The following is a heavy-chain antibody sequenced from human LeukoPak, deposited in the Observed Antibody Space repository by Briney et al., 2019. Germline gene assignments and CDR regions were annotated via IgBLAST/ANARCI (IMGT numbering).Heavy chain of an antibody. V-gene: IGHV3-21*01. J-gene: IGHJ4*02. CDR3: ARGGAVTTVYFDY. D-gene: IGHD4-11*01. CDR1: GFTFNSYT. CDR2: IDSSSSYI. Sequence: SGGSLRLSCAASGFTFNSYTMNWVRQAPGKGLEWVSSIDSSSSYIFYADSVKGRFTISRDNAQNSLYLQMNSLRDEDTAVYYCARGGAVTTVYFDYWGQGTLVTVSS.